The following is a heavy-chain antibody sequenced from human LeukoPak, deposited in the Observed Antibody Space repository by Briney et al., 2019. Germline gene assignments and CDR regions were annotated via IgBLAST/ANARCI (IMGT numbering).Heavy chain of an antibody. Sequence: NPVGSLRLSCAASGFTFSDYYMSWIRRAPGKGLEWVSCISSSGSTIYYADSVKGRFTISRDNAKNSLYLQMNSLRAEDTAVYYCARDRSSSRRWGQGTLVTVSS. CDR2: ISSSGSTI. CDR3: ARDRSSSRR. V-gene: IGHV3-11*01. CDR1: GFTFSDYY. J-gene: IGHJ4*02. D-gene: IGHD6-6*01.